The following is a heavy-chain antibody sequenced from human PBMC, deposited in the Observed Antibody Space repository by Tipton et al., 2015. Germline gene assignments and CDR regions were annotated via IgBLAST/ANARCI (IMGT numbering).Heavy chain of an antibody. J-gene: IGHJ6*02. CDR3: ARGGGGFYYYGLDV. V-gene: IGHV4-31*02. D-gene: IGHD3-10*01. Sequence: LRLSCSVSGASTSSGGYYWSWIRQHPGKGLEWIGYISYSGGTNYNPSLKSRVTISADTSKNQFSLRLSSVTAADTAVYYCARGGGGFYYYGLDVWGQGTTVTVSS. CDR2: ISYSGGT. CDR1: GASTSSGGYY.